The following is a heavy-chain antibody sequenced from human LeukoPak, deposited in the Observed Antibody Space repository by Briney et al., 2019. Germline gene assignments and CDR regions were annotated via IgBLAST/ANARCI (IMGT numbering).Heavy chain of an antibody. CDR2: ISYSRNA. CDR1: GASIITTNYY. Sequence: PSETLSLTCTVSGASIITTNYYWGWIRQPPGKGLEWIGSISYSRNAYYHPSLRSRLSISMDASKNPFSLEVPSVTAADTAVYYCARNLGQTWGTVTTDLWYFDHWGQGTLVPVSS. D-gene: IGHD4-11*01. J-gene: IGHJ4*02. V-gene: IGHV4-39*01. CDR3: ARNLGQTWGTVTTDLWYFDH.